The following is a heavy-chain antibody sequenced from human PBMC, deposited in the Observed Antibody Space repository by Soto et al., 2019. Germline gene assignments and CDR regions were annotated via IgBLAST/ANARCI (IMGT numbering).Heavy chain of an antibody. CDR3: AHRTERVPYDF. J-gene: IGHJ4*02. CDR2: IYWDDDE. D-gene: IGHD3-3*01. Sequence: QITLKESGPTLVKPTQTLTLTCTFSGFSLNTSGVGVGWIRQPPGKALEWLALIYWDDDERYSPSLRSRLTITKDTCKNQVVLMMTNMDAVDSATYYCAHRTERVPYDFWGQGTLVTVSS. CDR1: GFSLNTSGVG. V-gene: IGHV2-5*02.